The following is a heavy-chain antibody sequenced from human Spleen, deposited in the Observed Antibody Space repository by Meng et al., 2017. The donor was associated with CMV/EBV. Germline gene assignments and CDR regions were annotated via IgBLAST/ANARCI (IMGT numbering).Heavy chain of an antibody. J-gene: IGHJ3*02. Sequence: LSLTCAASGFTFSSYEMSWVRQAPGKGLAWVSYISSSGSTIYYADSVKGRFTISRDNAKNSLYLQMNSLRAENTAVYYCAESYSSSHDDAFDIWGQGTMVTVSS. D-gene: IGHD6-6*01. V-gene: IGHV3-48*03. CDR3: AESYSSSHDDAFDI. CDR2: ISSSGSTI. CDR1: GFTFSSYE.